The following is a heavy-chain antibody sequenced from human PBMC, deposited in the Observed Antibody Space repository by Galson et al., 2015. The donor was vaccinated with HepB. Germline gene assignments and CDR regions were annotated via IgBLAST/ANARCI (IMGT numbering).Heavy chain of an antibody. CDR2: IYTSGST. J-gene: IGHJ6*03. CDR3: ARSRVYCSSTSCYDYYYMDV. Sequence: TLSLTCTVSGGSISSGSYYWSWIRQPAGKGLEWIGRIYTSGSTNYNPSLKSRVTMSVDTSKNQFSLKLSSVTAADTAVYYCARSRVYCSSTSCYDYYYMDVWGKGTTVTVSS. V-gene: IGHV4-61*02. CDR1: GGSISSGSYY. D-gene: IGHD2-2*01.